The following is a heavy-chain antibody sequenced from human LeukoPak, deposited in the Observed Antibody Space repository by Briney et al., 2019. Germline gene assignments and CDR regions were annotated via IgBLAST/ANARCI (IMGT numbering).Heavy chain of an antibody. J-gene: IGHJ4*02. CDR3: TRGHTGGYSRNEY. CDR1: GYTFTTYA. Sequence: ASVKVSCKASGYTFTTYAMNWVRQAPGQGREWMGWIDTNTGNPTYPQGFTGRLVFSLDTSVSTAYLQISSLKAEDTAVYYCTRGHTGGYSRNEYWGQGTLVTVSS. D-gene: IGHD5-12*01. V-gene: IGHV7-4-1*02. CDR2: IDTNTGNP.